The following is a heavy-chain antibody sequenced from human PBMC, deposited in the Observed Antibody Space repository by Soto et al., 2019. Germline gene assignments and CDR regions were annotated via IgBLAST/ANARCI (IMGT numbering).Heavy chain of an antibody. Sequence: SETLSLTCTVSGVSISSGGSYWTWIRQRPGKGLEWIGYSYYIGSSYYNPSLQSRVSISVDTSKNQVSLKLSSVTAADTAVYYCARAGGIVAAINYYGLDVWGHGATVTVSS. CDR1: GVSISSGGSY. CDR2: SYYIGSS. D-gene: IGHD2-21*01. V-gene: IGHV4-31*03. J-gene: IGHJ6*02. CDR3: ARAGGIVAAINYYGLDV.